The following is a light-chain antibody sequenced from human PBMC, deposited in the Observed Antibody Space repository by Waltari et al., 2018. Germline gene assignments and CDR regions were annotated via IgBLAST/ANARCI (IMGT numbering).Light chain of an antibody. J-gene: IGKJ3*01. CDR3: QQYDSLPLT. CDR2: ATS. CDR1: QDISNY. Sequence: DVQMTQSPSSLSASVGDRVTITCQASQDISNYLNWYQQKPGKTPNLLIYATSNLESGVPSRFSGGGSGTLFTFTSSSLQPEDIATYYCQQYDSLPLTFGPGTTVDV. V-gene: IGKV1-33*01.